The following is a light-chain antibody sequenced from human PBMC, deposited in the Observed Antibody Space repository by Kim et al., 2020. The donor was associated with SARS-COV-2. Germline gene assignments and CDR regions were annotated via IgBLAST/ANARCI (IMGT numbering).Light chain of an antibody. CDR2: LNSDGSH. CDR1: SGHSSYA. CDR3: QTWGTGPWV. V-gene: IGLV4-69*01. Sequence: QPVLTQSPSASASLGASVKLTCTLSSGHSSYAIAWHQQQPEKGPRYLMKLNSDGSHSKGDGIPDRFSGSSSGAERYLTISSIQSEDEADYYCQTWGTGPWVFGGGTQLTVL. J-gene: IGLJ3*02.